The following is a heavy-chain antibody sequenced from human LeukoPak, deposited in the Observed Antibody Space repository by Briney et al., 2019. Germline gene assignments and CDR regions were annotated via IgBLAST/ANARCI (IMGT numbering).Heavy chain of an antibody. Sequence: GGSLRLSCAASGFTFSIYWMSWVRQAPGKGLEWVANIKQDGSEKYYVDSVKGRFTISRDNAKNSLYLQMDSLRAEDTAVYYCARDLKNIPDYFDYWGQGTLVTVSS. CDR1: GFTFSIYW. CDR3: ARDLKNIPDYFDY. CDR2: IKQDGSEK. D-gene: IGHD2/OR15-2a*01. J-gene: IGHJ4*02. V-gene: IGHV3-7*01.